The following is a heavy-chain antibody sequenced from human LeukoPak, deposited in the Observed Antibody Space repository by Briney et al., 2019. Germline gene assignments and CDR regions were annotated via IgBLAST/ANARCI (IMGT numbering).Heavy chain of an antibody. D-gene: IGHD5-12*01. J-gene: IGHJ4*02. CDR1: GYSSTGYY. CDR2: INPNNGGT. V-gene: IGHV1-2*02. Sequence: ASVKVSCKSSGYSSTGYYLHWVRQAPGQGLEWMGWINPNNGGTNYAQKFQGRVTMTRDTSITTAYMELTSLTSDDTAVYYCARDKGRSEASDYWGQGSLVTVSS. CDR3: ARDKGRSEASDY.